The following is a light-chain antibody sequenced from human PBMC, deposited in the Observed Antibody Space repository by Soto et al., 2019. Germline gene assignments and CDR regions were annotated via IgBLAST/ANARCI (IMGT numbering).Light chain of an antibody. V-gene: IGKV3-15*01. Sequence: EIVMTQSPATLSVSPGERATLSCRASQSVSSNLAWYQQKPGQAPRLVIYGASTRATGIPARFSGSGSGTEFTLTISSLQSEDFAVYYCQQYNNWPPWTLGQGTKVEIK. CDR3: QQYNNWPPWT. J-gene: IGKJ1*01. CDR2: GAS. CDR1: QSVSSN.